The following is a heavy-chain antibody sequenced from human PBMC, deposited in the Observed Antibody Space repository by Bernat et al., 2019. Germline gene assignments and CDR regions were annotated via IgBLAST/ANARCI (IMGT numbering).Heavy chain of an antibody. CDR3: ATLYYYDSSGYSLDYYYGMDV. V-gene: IGHV3-30*03. J-gene: IGHJ6*02. Sequence: QVQLVEAGGGVVQPGRSLRLSCAASGFTFSSYGMHWVRQAPGKGLEWVAVISYDGSNKYYAASVKCHFTISRYNSKNTLYLQMNSLRAEDTAVYYCATLYYYDSSGYSLDYYYGMDVWGQGTTVTVSS. CDR1: GFTFSSYG. CDR2: ISYDGSNK. D-gene: IGHD3-22*01.